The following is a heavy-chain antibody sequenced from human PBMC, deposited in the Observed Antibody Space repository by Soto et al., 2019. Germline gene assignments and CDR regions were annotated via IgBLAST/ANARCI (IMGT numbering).Heavy chain of an antibody. Sequence: GGSLRLSCAASGFSFSTYAMSWVRQAPGKGLEWVSVISASGGSTYYADSVKGRFSISRDNSKNTVYLQMNSLRAEDTAVYYCSKDSPLGIIRGQSPFDIWGQGTMVTGSS. CDR2: ISASGGST. V-gene: IGHV3-23*01. CDR1: GFSFSTYA. CDR3: SKDSPLGIIRGQSPFDI. J-gene: IGHJ3*02.